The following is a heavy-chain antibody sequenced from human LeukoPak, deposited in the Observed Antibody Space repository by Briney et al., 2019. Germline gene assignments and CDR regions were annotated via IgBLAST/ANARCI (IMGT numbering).Heavy chain of an antibody. CDR2: ISSDGRIT. Sequence: PGGSLRLSCAASGFTFSSYGIHWVRQAPGKGLEGVAVISSDGRITYYADSVKGRFTISRDNSKSTMYVQMNSLRTEDTAVYYCAREGELTVSMWFYHWGQRNLCTASS. J-gene: IGHJ5*02. V-gene: IGHV3-30*03. D-gene: IGHD5/OR15-5a*01. CDR1: GFTFSSYG. CDR3: AREGELTVSMWFYH.